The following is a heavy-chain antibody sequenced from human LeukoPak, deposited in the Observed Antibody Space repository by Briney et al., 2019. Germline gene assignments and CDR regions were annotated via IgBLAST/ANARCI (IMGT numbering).Heavy chain of an antibody. CDR3: AKSGSLSSSSLDY. J-gene: IGHJ4*02. CDR1: GFTFSSYG. V-gene: IGHV3-30*02. CDR2: IRCDGSNK. D-gene: IGHD6-6*01. Sequence: PGGSLRLSCAASGFTFSSYGMHWVRQAPGKGLEWVAFIRCDGSNKYYADSVKGRFTISRDNSKNTLYLQMNSLRAEDTAVYYCAKSGSLSSSSLDYWGQGTLVTVSS.